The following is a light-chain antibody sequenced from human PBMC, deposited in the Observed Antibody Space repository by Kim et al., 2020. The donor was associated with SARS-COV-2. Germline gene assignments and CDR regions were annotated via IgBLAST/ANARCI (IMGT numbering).Light chain of an antibody. CDR3: QSFDSSLSGWV. V-gene: IGLV1-40*01. CDR2: GIN. CDR1: SSNIGAGYD. J-gene: IGLJ3*02. Sequence: QSVLTQPPSVSGAPGQRVTISCTGSSSNIGAGYDVQWYQHLPGTAPELLIYGINNRPSGVPDRFSASKSGTSASLAISGLQAEDAAVYYCQSFDSSLSGWVFGGGTQLTVL.